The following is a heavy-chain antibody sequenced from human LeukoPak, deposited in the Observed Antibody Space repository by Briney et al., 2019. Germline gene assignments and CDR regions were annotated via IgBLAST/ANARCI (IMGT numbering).Heavy chain of an antibody. Sequence: SETLSLTCTVSGGSISSSSYYWSWIRQPPGKGLEWIGEINHSGSTNYNPSLKSRVTISVDTSKNQFSLKLSSVTAADTAVYYCARGLYCSGGSCYRPWGQGTLVTVSS. J-gene: IGHJ5*02. CDR2: INHSGST. CDR3: ARGLYCSGGSCYRP. D-gene: IGHD2-15*01. CDR1: GGSISSSSYY. V-gene: IGHV4-39*07.